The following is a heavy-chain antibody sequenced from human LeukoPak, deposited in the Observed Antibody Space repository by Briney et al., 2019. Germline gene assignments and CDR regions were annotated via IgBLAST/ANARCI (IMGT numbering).Heavy chain of an antibody. V-gene: IGHV3-66*01. CDR3: AREVRGGNSFDY. J-gene: IGHJ4*02. D-gene: IGHD3-10*01. CDR2: IYSGGST. Sequence: GGSLRLSCAASGFTFSSYNMNWVRQAPGKGLEWVSLIYSGGSTYYADSVKGRFIISRDSSKNTLYLQMNSLRAEDTAVYYCAREVRGGNSFDYWGQGTLVTVSS. CDR1: GFTFSSYN.